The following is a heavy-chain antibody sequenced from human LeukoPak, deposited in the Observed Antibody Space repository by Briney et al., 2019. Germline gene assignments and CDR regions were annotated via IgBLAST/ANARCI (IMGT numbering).Heavy chain of an antibody. Sequence: SQTLSLTCAISGDSVSSNSAAWNWVRQSPSRGLEWLGRTYYRSKWYNDYAVSVKSRITINPDTSKNQFSLQLNSVTPEDTAVYYCARGQLLRPLVYYYYGMDVWGQGTTVTVSS. J-gene: IGHJ6*02. CDR3: ARGQLLRPLVYYYYGMDV. V-gene: IGHV6-1*01. CDR1: GDSVSSNSAA. D-gene: IGHD1-26*01. CDR2: TYYRSKWYN.